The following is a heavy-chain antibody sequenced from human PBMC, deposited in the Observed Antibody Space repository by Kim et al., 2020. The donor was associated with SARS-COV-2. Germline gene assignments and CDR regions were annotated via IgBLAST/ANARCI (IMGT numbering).Heavy chain of an antibody. Sequence: SETLSLTCTVSGGSISSSSYYWGWIRQPPGKGLEWIGSIYYSGSTYYNPSLKSRVTISVDTSKNQFSLKLSSVTAADTAVYYCARAPARPVVTGGFDYWGQGTLVTVSS. CDR2: IYYSGST. D-gene: IGHD2-15*01. J-gene: IGHJ4*02. V-gene: IGHV4-39*07. CDR1: GGSISSSSYY. CDR3: ARAPARPVVTGGFDY.